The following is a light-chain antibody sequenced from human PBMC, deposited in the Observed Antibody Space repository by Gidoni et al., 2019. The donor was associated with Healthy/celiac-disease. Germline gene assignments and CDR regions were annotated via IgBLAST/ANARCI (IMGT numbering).Light chain of an antibody. CDR3: QQYDRTWT. V-gene: IGKV1-33*01. J-gene: IGKJ1*01. Sequence: DIQMTQSPSSLSASVGDRVTITCQASQDISNYLNWYQQKPGKAPKLLIYDASNLETGVPSRFSGSGSGTDFTFTISSLQPEDIATYYCQQYDRTWTFXQXTKVEIK. CDR1: QDISNY. CDR2: DAS.